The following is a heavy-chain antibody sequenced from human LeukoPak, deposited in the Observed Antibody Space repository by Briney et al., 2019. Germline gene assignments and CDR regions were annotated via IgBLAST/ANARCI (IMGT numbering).Heavy chain of an antibody. CDR2: ISYDGSNK. CDR3: AKGASSWIN. CDR1: GFTFSSYG. V-gene: IGHV3-30*18. J-gene: IGHJ4*02. D-gene: IGHD6-13*01. Sequence: GGSLRLSCAASGFTFSSYGMHWVRQAPGKGLEWVAVISYDGSNKYHADSVKGRFTISRDNSKNTLYLQMNSLRAEDTAVYYCAKGASSWINWGQGTLVAVSS.